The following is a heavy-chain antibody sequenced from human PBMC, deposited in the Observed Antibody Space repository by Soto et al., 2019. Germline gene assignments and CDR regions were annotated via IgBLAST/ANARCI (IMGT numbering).Heavy chain of an antibody. CDR1: GGSFRGYY. CDR2: INHSGST. CDR3: ARGDYDILTGYYNWFDP. D-gene: IGHD3-9*01. V-gene: IGHV4-34*01. J-gene: IGHJ5*02. Sequence: SETLSLTCAVYGGSFRGYYWSWIRQPPGKGLEWIGEINHSGSTNYNPSLKSRVTISVDTPKNQFALKLSSVTAADTAVYYCARGDYDILTGYYNWFDPRGQGTLVTVPS.